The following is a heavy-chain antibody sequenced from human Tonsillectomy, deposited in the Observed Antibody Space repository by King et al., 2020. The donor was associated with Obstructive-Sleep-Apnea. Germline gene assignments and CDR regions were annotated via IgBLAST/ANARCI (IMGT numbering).Heavy chain of an antibody. CDR3: VRDIWFGEPN. CDR2: ISEDGSNK. J-gene: IGHJ4*02. V-gene: IGHV3-30-3*01. D-gene: IGHD3-10*01. CDR1: GFSFSDYS. Sequence: VQLVESGGGVVQPGGSLGLSCAASGFSFSDYSMHWVRQAPDKGLEWVAVISEDGSNKDYTDSLKGRFTISRDNSKNTLWLLMNSLRPEDTAVYYCVRDIWFGEPNWGQGTLVTVSS.